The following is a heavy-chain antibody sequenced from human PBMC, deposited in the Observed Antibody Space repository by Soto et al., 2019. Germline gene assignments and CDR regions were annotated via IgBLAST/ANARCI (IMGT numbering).Heavy chain of an antibody. CDR2: ISGSGGST. J-gene: IGHJ4*02. CDR1: GFTFGSYA. V-gene: IGHV3-23*01. Sequence: PWGSLRLSCAASGFTFGSYAISCVRQAPWKWLEWVSAISGSGGSTYYADSVKGRFTISRDNSKNTLYLQMNSLRTEDTAVYYCARDVNWNLFDYWGQGIQVTVSS. CDR3: ARDVNWNLFDY. D-gene: IGHD1-20*01.